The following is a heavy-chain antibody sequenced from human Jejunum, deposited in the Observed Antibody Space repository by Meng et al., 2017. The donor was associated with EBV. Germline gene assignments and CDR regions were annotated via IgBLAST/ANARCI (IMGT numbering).Heavy chain of an antibody. CDR2: IYYSGNT. V-gene: IGHV4-61*01. J-gene: IGHJ4*02. CDR1: CGSVSTASYY. D-gene: IGHD3-22*01. CDR3: ARVVDYYERSGYPDF. Sequence: GRGRGLPSETLSLTCSGSCGSVSTASYYWSWIRQSPGKGLEWIGFIYYSGNTNYNPSLKSRATITVDTSKNQFSLKLSSVTAADTAVYYCARVVDYYERSGYPDFWGQGTLVTASS.